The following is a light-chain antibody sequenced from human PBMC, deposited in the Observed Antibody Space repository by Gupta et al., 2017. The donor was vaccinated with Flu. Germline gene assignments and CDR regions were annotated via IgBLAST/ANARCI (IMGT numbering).Light chain of an antibody. CDR3: QQYDSYSLT. J-gene: IGKJ4*01. CDR2: KAS. Sequence: DIQMTQSPSTLSAYVGDRVTITCRASQSLSSWLAWYQQKPGKAPNLLIYKASNLESGVPSRISGSGSGTEFTLTISSLQPDDFATYYCQQYDSYSLTFGGGTKVEI. CDR1: QSLSSW. V-gene: IGKV1-5*03.